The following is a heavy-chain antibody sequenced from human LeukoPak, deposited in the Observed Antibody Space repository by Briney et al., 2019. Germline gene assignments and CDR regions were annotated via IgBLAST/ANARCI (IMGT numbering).Heavy chain of an antibody. D-gene: IGHD5-18*01. Sequence: SETLSLTCTVSGGSIGSYYWSWIRQPPGKGLEWIGYIYYSGSTNYNPSLKSRVTISVDTSKNQFSLKLSSVTAADTAVYYCARLPGFRGYSYGETWSAFDIWGQGTMVTVSS. CDR1: GGSIGSYY. V-gene: IGHV4-59*01. CDR3: ARLPGFRGYSYGETWSAFDI. CDR2: IYYSGST. J-gene: IGHJ3*02.